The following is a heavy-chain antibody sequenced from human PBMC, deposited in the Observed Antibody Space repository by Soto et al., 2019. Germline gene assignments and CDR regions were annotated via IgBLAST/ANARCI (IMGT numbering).Heavy chain of an antibody. CDR2: IYPGDSDT. D-gene: IGHD6-6*01. CDR3: ARQARWPQLGRAPLVY. CDR1: GYIFNSYC. Sequence: GESLKISFKGSGYIFNSYCIGWVRQMPGKGLELVGIIYPGDSDTRYSPSFQGQITIAADKSISTAYLQRSSLKAPDTAMYYCARQARWPQLGRAPLVYWGQGTLVTVSS. J-gene: IGHJ4*02. V-gene: IGHV5-51*01.